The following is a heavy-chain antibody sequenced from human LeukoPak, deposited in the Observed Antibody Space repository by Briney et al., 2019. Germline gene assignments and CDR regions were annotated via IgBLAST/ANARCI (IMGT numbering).Heavy chain of an antibody. V-gene: IGHV4-39*07. CDR3: ARKREGPATGIDY. J-gene: IGHJ4*02. CDR1: GVSISSTNSY. CDR2: IYSSGST. D-gene: IGHD2-15*01. Sequence: SETLSLTCTVSGVSISSTNSYWGWIRQSPRTGLEWIGNIYSSGSTYYSPSLKSRVNISIDTSENQFSLKLTSVTAADTAVYYCARKREGPATGIDYWGQGTLVTVSS.